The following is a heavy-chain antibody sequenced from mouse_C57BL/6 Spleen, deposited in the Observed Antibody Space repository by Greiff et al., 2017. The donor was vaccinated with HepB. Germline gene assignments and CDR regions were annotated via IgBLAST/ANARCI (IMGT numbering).Heavy chain of an antibody. D-gene: IGHD1-1*01. CDR1: GYTFTSYW. Sequence: QVQLQQPGAELVRPGSSVKLSCKASGYTFTSYWMDWVKQRPGQGLEWIGNIYPSDSETHYNQKFKDKATLTVDKSSSTAYMQLSSLTSEDSAVYYCARTTGVATGAMDYWGQGTSVTVSS. J-gene: IGHJ4*01. CDR3: ARTTGVATGAMDY. V-gene: IGHV1-61*01. CDR2: IYPSDSET.